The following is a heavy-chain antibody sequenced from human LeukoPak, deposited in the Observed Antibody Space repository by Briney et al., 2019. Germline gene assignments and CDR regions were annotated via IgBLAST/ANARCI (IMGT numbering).Heavy chain of an antibody. CDR1: GYTFTNYY. CDR3: ARVRSSGYYYKAFDI. Sequence: ASVKVSCKASGYTFTNYYIHWVRQAPGQGLEWMGIINPSSGSTNYAQKFRGRVTMTRDTSTSTVYMDLTRLRSEDTAVYYCARVRSSGYYYKAFDIWGQGTMVTVSS. J-gene: IGHJ3*02. CDR2: INPSSGST. V-gene: IGHV1-46*01. D-gene: IGHD3-22*01.